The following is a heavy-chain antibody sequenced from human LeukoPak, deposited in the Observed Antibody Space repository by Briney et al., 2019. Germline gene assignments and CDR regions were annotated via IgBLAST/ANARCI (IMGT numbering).Heavy chain of an antibody. J-gene: IGHJ3*02. CDR2: INHSGST. D-gene: IGHD4-17*01. CDR3: ARHKMTTVTTNAFDI. Sequence: PSETLSLTCAVYGGSFSGYYWSWIRQPPGKALEWIGEINHSGSTNYNPSLKSRVTISVDTSKNQFSLKLSSVTAADTAVYYCARHKMTTVTTNAFDIWGQGTMVTVSS. CDR1: GGSFSGYY. V-gene: IGHV4-34*01.